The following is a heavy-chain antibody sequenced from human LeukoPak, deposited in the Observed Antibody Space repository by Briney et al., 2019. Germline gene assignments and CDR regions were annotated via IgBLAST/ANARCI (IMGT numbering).Heavy chain of an antibody. J-gene: IGHJ5*02. CDR2: IRSKAYGGTT. CDR1: GFTFGDYA. CDR3: TRGGLGSGFLPRRFDP. V-gene: IGHV3-49*03. D-gene: IGHD6-19*01. Sequence: PGGSLRLSCTASGFTFGDYAMSWFCQAPGKGLEWVGFIRSKAYGGTTEYAASVKGRFTISRDDSKSIAYLQMNSLKTEDTAVFYCTRGGLGSGFLPRRFDPWGQGTPVTVSS.